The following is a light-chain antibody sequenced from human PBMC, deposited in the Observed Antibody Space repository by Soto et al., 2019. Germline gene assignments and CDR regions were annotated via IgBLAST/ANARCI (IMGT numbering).Light chain of an antibody. CDR3: QKYNSAPYT. CDR1: QGISNH. J-gene: IGKJ2*01. Sequence: DIQMTQSPSSLSVSIGDTVAITCRASQGISNHLAWYQRKAGKVPKLLIFAASTLRPGVPSRFSGSGSGTDFTLTISSLQPEDVATYFCQKYNSAPYTSGQGTKLEIK. CDR2: AAS. V-gene: IGKV1-27*01.